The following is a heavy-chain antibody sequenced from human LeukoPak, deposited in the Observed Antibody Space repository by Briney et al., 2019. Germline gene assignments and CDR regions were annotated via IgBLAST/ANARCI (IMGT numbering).Heavy chain of an antibody. Sequence: PGGSLRLSCAASGFTVSSNYMSWVRQAPGKGLEWVSVIYSGGSTYYADSVKGRFTISRDNSKNTLYLQMNNLRAEDTAVYYCARGYYYGSGSYFDYWGQGTLVTVSS. CDR2: IYSGGST. J-gene: IGHJ4*02. CDR3: ARGYYYGSGSYFDY. V-gene: IGHV3-53*01. D-gene: IGHD3-10*01. CDR1: GFTVSSNY.